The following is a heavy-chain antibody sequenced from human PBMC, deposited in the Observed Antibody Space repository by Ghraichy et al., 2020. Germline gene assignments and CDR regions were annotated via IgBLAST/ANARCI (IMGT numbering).Heavy chain of an antibody. CDR2: IYYSGST. J-gene: IGHJ5*01. Sequence: SETLSLTCTVSGGSIGRSTYYWGWIRQPPGKGLEWIASIYYSGSTHYYPSLKSRVTISVDTSKNQFSLEMNSLTAADTAVYYCVRNESGWFDSWGHGSLVTVSS. V-gene: IGHV4-39*07. D-gene: IGHD1-26*01. CDR1: GGSIGRSTYY. CDR3: VRNESGWFDS.